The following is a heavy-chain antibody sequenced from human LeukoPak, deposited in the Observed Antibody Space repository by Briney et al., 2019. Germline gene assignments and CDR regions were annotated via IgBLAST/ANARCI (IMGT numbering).Heavy chain of an antibody. CDR1: GDSVSSNSAA. J-gene: IGHJ4*02. CDR2: TYYRSKWYN. V-gene: IGHV6-1*01. CDR3: ARDYYGSGKPSGFDY. Sequence: SQTLSLTCAISGDSVSSNSAAWNWIRQSPSRGLEWLGRTYYRSKWYNDYAVSVKSQITINPDTSKNQFSLRLKSVTPEDTAVYYCARDYYGSGKPSGFDYWGQGTLVTVSS. D-gene: IGHD3-10*01.